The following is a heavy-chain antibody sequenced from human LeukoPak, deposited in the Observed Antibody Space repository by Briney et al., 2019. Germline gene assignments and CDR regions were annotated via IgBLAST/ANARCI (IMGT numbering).Heavy chain of an antibody. D-gene: IGHD3-10*01. CDR2: SSGSGGST. V-gene: IGHV3-23*01. CDR1: LFTFSSDA. J-gene: IGHJ4*02. Sequence: GGSLRLSCVASLFTFSSDAMSWVGQAPGKGLEWVSSSSGSGGSTYYVDSVKGRFTISRDNSKNTLYLQMKSLRDEDTAVYYCAKHVGYYYIWGSYNDYWGQGTLVTVSS. CDR3: AKHVGYYYIWGSYNDY.